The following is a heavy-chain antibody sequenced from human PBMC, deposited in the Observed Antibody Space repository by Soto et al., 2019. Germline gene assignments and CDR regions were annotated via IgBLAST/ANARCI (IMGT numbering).Heavy chain of an antibody. CDR2: IFTGDSET. Sequence: GESLKISCKGSGYSFSTYWIAWVRQVPGKGLEWMGIIFTGDSETRYSPSFQGQVTISADKSISTDYLQWTSLKSSDSAIYYCARQGPGGYWGQGTLVSVSS. CDR1: GYSFSTYW. J-gene: IGHJ4*02. CDR3: ARQGPGGY. V-gene: IGHV5-51*01.